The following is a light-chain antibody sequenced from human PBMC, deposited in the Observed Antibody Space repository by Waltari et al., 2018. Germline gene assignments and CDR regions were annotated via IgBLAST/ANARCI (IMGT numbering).Light chain of an antibody. CDR2: VVS. J-gene: IGLJ2*01. CDR1: SRESGGTNL. CDR3: CSFAAGNTVI. V-gene: IGLV2-11*02. Sequence: QPARTQPRSVSGSPGQPVTIPGTETSRESGGTNLVPWYQQDPGKAPKLLIFVVSERPSGVSVRFSGSKSGNTASLTISGLQAEDEADYHCCSFAAGNTVIFGGGTKLTVV.